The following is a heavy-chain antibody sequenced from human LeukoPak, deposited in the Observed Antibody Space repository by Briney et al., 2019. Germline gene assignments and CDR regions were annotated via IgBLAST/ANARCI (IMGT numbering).Heavy chain of an antibody. J-gene: IGHJ5*02. CDR2: INPNSGGT. CDR1: GYTFTGYY. CDR3: ARGDAIFGVVITRWFDP. D-gene: IGHD3-3*01. V-gene: IGHV1-2*02. Sequence: EASVKVSCKASGYTFTGYYMHWVRQAPGQGLEWMGWINPNSGGTNYAQKFQGRVTMTRDTSISTAYMELSRLRSDDTAVYYCARGDAIFGVVITRWFDPWGQGTLVTVSS.